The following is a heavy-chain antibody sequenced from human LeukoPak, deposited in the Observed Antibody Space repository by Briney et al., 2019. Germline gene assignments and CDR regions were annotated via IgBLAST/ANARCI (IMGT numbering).Heavy chain of an antibody. V-gene: IGHV1-69*13. CDR1: GGTFSSYA. CDR2: IIPIFGTA. J-gene: IGHJ5*02. D-gene: IGHD3-3*01. Sequence: SVKVSCKASGGTFSSYAISWVRQAPGQGLEWMGGIIPIFGTANYAQKVQGRVTITADESTSTAYMELSSLRSEDTAVYYCARDPSRPGSGVVTDNWFDPWGQGTLVTVSS. CDR3: ARDPSRPGSGVVTDNWFDP.